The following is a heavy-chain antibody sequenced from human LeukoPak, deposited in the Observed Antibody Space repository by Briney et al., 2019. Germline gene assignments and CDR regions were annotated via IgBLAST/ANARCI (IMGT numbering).Heavy chain of an antibody. CDR2: IYYSGST. CDR3: ARALTSYDIYYFDY. Sequence: SETLSLTCTVSGGSISSYYWSWIRQPPGKGLEWIGYIYYSGSTNYNPSLKSRVTISVDTSKNQFSLKLSSVTAADTAVYYCARALTSYDIYYFDYWGQGTLVTVSS. J-gene: IGHJ4*02. V-gene: IGHV4-59*01. D-gene: IGHD3-22*01. CDR1: GGSISSYY.